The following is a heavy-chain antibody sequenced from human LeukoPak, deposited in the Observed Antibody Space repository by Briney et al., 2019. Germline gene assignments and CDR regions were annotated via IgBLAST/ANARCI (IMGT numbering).Heavy chain of an antibody. CDR1: GYTFTGYY. CDR3: AAGYCSGGSCYVFGY. J-gene: IGHJ4*02. V-gene: IGHV1-2*02. CDR2: INPNSGGT. D-gene: IGHD2-15*01. Sequence: ASVKVSCKASGYTFTGYYMHWVRQAPGQGLEWMGWINPNSGGTNYAQKFQGRVTMTTDTSTSTAYMELRSLRSDDTAVYYCAAGYCSGGSCYVFGYWGQGTLVTVSS.